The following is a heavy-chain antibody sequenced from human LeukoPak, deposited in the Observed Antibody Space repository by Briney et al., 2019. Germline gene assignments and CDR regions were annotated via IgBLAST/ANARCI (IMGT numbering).Heavy chain of an antibody. CDR3: ARGHESIKTFGEVIKSRTRWFDP. V-gene: IGHV4-4*02. J-gene: IGHJ5*02. D-gene: IGHD3-3*01. CDR2: IYHSGST. Sequence: SGTLSLTCAVSGGSISSSNWWSWVRQPPGKGLEWIGEIYHSGSTNYNPSLKSRVTISVDASKSQFSLELSSVTAADTAVYYCARGHESIKTFGEVIKSRTRWFDPWGQGTLVTVSS. CDR1: GGSISSSNW.